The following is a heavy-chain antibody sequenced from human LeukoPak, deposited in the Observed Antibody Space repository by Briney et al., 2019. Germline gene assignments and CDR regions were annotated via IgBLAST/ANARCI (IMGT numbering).Heavy chain of an antibody. D-gene: IGHD1-26*01. V-gene: IGHV4-59*01. J-gene: IGHJ4*02. CDR2: ISYSGST. CDR1: GGSISDSY. CDR3: ARAGRNSGSYDY. Sequence: SETLSLTCLVSGGSISDSYWSWIRQPPGKGLEWIGYISYSGSTNSNPSLKSRVTISVDTSKSQFSLTLNSVTAADTAVYYCARAGRNSGSYDYWGQGTLVTVSS.